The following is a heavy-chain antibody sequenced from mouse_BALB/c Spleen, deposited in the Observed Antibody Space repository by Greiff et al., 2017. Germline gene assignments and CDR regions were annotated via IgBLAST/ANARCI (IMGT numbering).Heavy chain of an antibody. Sequence: VQLQQSGAELVRPGALVKLSCKASGFNIKDYYMHWVKQRPEQGLEWIGWIDPENGNTIYDPKFQGKASITADTSSNTAYLQLSSLTSEDTAVYYCVYDEVYAYWGQGTLVTVSA. CDR3: VYDEVYAY. CDR1: GFNIKDYY. J-gene: IGHJ3*01. CDR2: IDPENGNT. V-gene: IGHV14-1*02. D-gene: IGHD2-14*01.